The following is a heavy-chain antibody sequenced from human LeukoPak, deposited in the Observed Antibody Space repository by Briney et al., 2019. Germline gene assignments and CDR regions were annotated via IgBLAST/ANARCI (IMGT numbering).Heavy chain of an antibody. CDR2: IRSSGSI. Sequence: SETLSLTCSVSGDSISGYYWNWIRQSPEKGLEWIAYIRSSGSINYNPSLRSRATISLDTSKNQFSLRLTSVTAADTAVYYCARMATIRGDGYHFDFWGQGTLVTVSS. CDR3: ARMATIRGDGYHFDF. V-gene: IGHV4-59*01. J-gene: IGHJ4*02. D-gene: IGHD5-24*01. CDR1: GDSISGYY.